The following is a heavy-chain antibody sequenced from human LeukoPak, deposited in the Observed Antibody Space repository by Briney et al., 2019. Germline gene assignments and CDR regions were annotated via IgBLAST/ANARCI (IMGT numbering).Heavy chain of an antibody. CDR1: GFTFSSYW. V-gene: IGHV3-7*01. CDR3: ASSGRVAAAGPRL. D-gene: IGHD6-13*01. Sequence: PGGSLRLSCGASGFTFSSYWMSWGRQAPGKGLEWVANIKQDGSEKYYVDSVKGRFTISRDNAKNSLYLQMNSLRAEDTAVYYCASSGRVAAAGPRLRGQGNLVTVSS. J-gene: IGHJ4*02. CDR2: IKQDGSEK.